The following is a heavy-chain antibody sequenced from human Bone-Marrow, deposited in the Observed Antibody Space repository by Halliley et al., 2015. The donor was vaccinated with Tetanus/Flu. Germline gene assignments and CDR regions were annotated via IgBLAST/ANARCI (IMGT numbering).Heavy chain of an antibody. Sequence: PVDGRTTNAQNFQGRVTIGADKSTNTAYMELGSLRSEDTAVYYCASDHPIVFDPVATPPYFDSWGQGTLVTVSS. J-gene: IGHJ4*02. D-gene: IGHD2-2*01. CDR2: PVDGRT. V-gene: IGHV1-69*04. CDR3: ASDHPIVFDPVATPPYFDS.